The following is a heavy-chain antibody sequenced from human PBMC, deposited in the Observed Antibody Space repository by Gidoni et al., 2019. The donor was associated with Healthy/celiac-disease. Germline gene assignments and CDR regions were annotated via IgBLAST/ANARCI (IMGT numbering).Heavy chain of an antibody. V-gene: IGHV3-30*04. J-gene: IGHJ4*02. CDR3: AKDYYDNVPAYYFDY. CDR1: GFPFSSYA. CDR2: ISYDGSNK. D-gene: IGHD3-22*01. Sequence: QVQLVESGGGVVQPGRSLRLSCAASGFPFSSYAIHWVRQAPGKGLEWVAVISYDGSNKYYADSVKGRFTISRDNSKNTLYLQMNSLRAEDTAVYYCAKDYYDNVPAYYFDYWGQGTLVTVSS.